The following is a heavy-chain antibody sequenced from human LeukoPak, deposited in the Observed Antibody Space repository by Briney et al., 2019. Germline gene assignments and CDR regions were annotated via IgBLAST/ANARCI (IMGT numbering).Heavy chain of an antibody. D-gene: IGHD2-2*01. J-gene: IGHJ6*02. CDR1: GGTFSSYA. Sequence: SVKVSCKASGGTFSSYAISWVRQAPGQGLEWMGGIIPIFGTANYAQKFQGGVTITADKSTSTAYMELSSLRSEDTAVYYCARDRGYCSSTSCNEAYYYYYGMDVWGQGTTVTVSS. V-gene: IGHV1-69*06. CDR2: IIPIFGTA. CDR3: ARDRGYCSSTSCNEAYYYYYGMDV.